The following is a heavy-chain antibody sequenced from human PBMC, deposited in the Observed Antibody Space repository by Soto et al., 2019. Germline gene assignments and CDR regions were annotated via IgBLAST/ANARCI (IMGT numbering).Heavy chain of an antibody. V-gene: IGHV3-49*03. CDR1: GFTFGEYA. CDR3: ARFFGSGFDY. D-gene: IGHD6-19*01. CDR2: IRSKSFGGTT. J-gene: IGHJ4*02. Sequence: GGSLRLSCTASGFTFGEYAMSWFRQAPGKGLEWVGYIRSKSFGGTTEYAASVKGRFTISRDDSKSIAYLQMDSLETEDTAVYYCARFFGSGFDYWGQGTLVTVSS.